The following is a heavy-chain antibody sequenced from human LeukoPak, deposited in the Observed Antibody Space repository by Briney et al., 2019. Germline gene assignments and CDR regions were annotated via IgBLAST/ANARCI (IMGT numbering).Heavy chain of an antibody. J-gene: IGHJ4*02. Sequence: ASVKVSCKASGYTFTGYYMHWVRQAPGQGLEWMGWINPNSGGTNCAQKFQGRVTMTRDTSISTAYMELSRLRSDDTAVYYCARGVDFWSGYGYWGQGTLVTVSS. CDR2: INPNSGGT. CDR3: ARGVDFWSGYGY. V-gene: IGHV1-2*02. CDR1: GYTFTGYY. D-gene: IGHD3-3*01.